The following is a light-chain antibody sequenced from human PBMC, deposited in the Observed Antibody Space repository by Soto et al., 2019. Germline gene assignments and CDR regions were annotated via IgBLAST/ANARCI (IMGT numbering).Light chain of an antibody. V-gene: IGKV1-5*01. CDR2: DAS. CDR1: QSISSW. Sequence: DIQMTQSPSTLSASVGDRVTITCRASQSISSWLAWYQQKPGKAPKLLIYDASSLESGVPSRFSGSGSGTEFTRTISSLQPDDFATYYCQQYNSYSSTFGQGTKVESK. CDR3: QQYNSYSST. J-gene: IGKJ1*01.